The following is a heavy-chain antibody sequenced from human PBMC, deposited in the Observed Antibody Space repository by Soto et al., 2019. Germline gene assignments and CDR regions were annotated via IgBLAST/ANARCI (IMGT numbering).Heavy chain of an antibody. CDR2: ISDSGGST. J-gene: IGHJ4*02. CDR3: ANGCGGTCYSRIHY. V-gene: IGHV3-23*01. CDR1: GFTFSSYA. Sequence: EVQLLESGGGLLKPGGSLRLSCAASGFTFSSYAMSWVRQAPGKGLEWVSGISDSGGSTYYADSVKGRFTISRDNSKNTLYLQMNCLRAEDTAVYYCANGCGGTCYSRIHYWGQGTLVTVSS. D-gene: IGHD2-15*01.